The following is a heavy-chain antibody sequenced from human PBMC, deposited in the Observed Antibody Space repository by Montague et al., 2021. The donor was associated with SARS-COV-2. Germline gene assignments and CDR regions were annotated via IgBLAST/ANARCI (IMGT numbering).Heavy chain of an antibody. CDR3: VARYTGNCYYFDY. J-gene: IGHJ4*02. Sequence: SETLSLTCTVSGGSISSSNYFWGWLRQPPGKGLEWIGDFHYAGSAYYNPPLRGRVTISADTSKNQFSLKLNSVTAADTAVYYCVARYTGNCYYFDYWGQGTLVTVSS. V-gene: IGHV4-39*01. D-gene: IGHD3-10*01. CDR1: GGSISSSNYF. CDR2: FHYAGSA.